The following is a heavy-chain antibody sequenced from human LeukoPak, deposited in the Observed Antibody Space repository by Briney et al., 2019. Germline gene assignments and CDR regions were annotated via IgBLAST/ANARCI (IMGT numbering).Heavy chain of an antibody. CDR3: ARRWTYYYGSGRTHFDY. CDR2: IYYTGST. D-gene: IGHD3-10*01. CDR1: GDSIKNSDYY. V-gene: IGHV4-39*01. J-gene: IGHJ4*02. Sequence: SETLSLTCAVSGDSIKNSDYYWGWIRQPPGNGLEWIGNIYYTGSTYYNPSLESRVTISVDTSKNQFSLKLSSVTAADTAVYYCARRWTYYYGSGRTHFDYWGQGTLVTVSS.